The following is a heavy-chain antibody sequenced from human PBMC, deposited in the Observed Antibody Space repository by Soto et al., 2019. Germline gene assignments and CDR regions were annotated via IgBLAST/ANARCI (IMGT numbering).Heavy chain of an antibody. J-gene: IGHJ4*02. CDR1: GGSVSSGSYY. Sequence: PSETLSLTCTVSGGSVSSGSYYWSWIRQPPGKGLEWIGYIYYSGSTNYNPSLKSRATISVDTSKNKFSLKLSSVTAADTAVYSCARVSGNHRFDYWGEGTLVTVSP. D-gene: IGHD2-15*01. CDR3: ARVSGNHRFDY. V-gene: IGHV4-61*01. CDR2: IYYSGST.